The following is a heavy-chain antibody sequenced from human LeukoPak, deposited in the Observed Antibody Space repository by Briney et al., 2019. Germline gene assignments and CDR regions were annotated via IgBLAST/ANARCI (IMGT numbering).Heavy chain of an antibody. Sequence: SVNVSCKASGGTFSSYAISWVGQAPGQGLEWVGGIIRIFATANYAQKFQGRVAITADECTSTVYMQLSSLRSEDTAVYYCASTTTVVTPGNPDFDYWGQGTLVTVSS. D-gene: IGHD4-23*01. V-gene: IGHV1-69*13. CDR1: GGTFSSYA. CDR3: ASTTTVVTPGNPDFDY. CDR2: IIRIFATA. J-gene: IGHJ4*02.